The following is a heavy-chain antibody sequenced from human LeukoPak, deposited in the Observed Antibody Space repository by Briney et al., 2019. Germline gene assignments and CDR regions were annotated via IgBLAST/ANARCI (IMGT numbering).Heavy chain of an antibody. CDR2: INHSGST. J-gene: IGHJ4*02. CDR3: ARPRGYSYSFDY. CDR1: GGSFSGYY. V-gene: IGHV4-34*01. Sequence: SETLSLTCAVYGGSFSGYYWSWIRQPPGKGLEWIGEINHSGSTNYNPSLKSRVTISVDTSKNQFSLKLSSVTAADTAVYYCARPRGYSYSFDYWGQGTLVTVSS. D-gene: IGHD5-18*01.